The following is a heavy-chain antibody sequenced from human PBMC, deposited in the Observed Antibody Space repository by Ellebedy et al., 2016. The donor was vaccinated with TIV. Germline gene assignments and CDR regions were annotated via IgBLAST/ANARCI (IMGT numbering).Heavy chain of an antibody. D-gene: IGHD3-10*01. V-gene: IGHV1-2*02. J-gene: IGHJ4*02. Sequence: AASVTVSCKASGYTFIAYYIHWVRQAPGQGLEWMGWINPNSGGTHYVQKLQGRVTMTRDTSNGTAYMELRRLTSDDTAVYFCARTAVALLRIGAPDHWGQGTLVTVSS. CDR2: INPNSGGT. CDR1: GYTFIAYY. CDR3: ARTAVALLRIGAPDH.